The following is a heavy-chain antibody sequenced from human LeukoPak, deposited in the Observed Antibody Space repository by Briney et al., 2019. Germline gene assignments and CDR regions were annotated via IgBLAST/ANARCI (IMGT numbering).Heavy chain of an antibody. CDR1: GGSFSGYY. CDR3: ARGETTLHGDFDY. J-gene: IGHJ4*02. Sequence: SETLSLTCAVYGGSFSGYYWSWIRQPPGKGLEWIGYIYYSGSTNYNPSLKSRVTISVDTSKNQFSLKLSSVTAADTAVYYCARGETTLHGDFDYWGQGTLVTVSS. V-gene: IGHV4-59*01. D-gene: IGHD3-16*01. CDR2: IYYSGST.